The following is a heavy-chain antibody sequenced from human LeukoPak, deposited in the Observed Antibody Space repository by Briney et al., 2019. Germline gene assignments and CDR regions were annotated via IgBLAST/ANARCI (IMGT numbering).Heavy chain of an antibody. CDR3: AREYRGGFDY. CDR2: IYHSGST. D-gene: IGHD3-16*01. CDR1: GYSISSGYY. J-gene: IGHJ4*02. V-gene: IGHV4-38-2*02. Sequence: KPSETLSLTCTVSGYSISSGYYWGWIRQPPGKGLEWIGSIYHSGSTYYNPSLKSRVTISVDTSKNQFSLKLSSVTAADTAVYYCAREYRGGFDYWGQGTLVTVSS.